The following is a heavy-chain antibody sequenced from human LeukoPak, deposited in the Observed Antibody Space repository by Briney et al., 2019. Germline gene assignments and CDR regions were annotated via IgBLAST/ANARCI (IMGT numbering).Heavy chain of an antibody. D-gene: IGHD1-14*01. Sequence: ASVKVSCTASGGTFSSYAISWVRQAPGQGLEWMGRIIPTLEMANYAQKFQGRVTITADKSTSTAYMELSSLRPEDTAVYYCARVISGTWLWFWGQGTPVTVSS. CDR1: GGTFSSYA. CDR3: ARVISGTWLWF. CDR2: IIPTLEMA. V-gene: IGHV1-69*04. J-gene: IGHJ4*02.